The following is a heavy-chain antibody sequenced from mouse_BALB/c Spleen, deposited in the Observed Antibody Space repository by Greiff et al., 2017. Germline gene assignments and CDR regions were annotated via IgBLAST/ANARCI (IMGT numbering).Heavy chain of an antibody. J-gene: IGHJ2*01. D-gene: IGHD1-2*01. CDR3: ARGRGGTATSFDY. V-gene: IGHV5-6-5*01. CDR2: ISSGGST. Sequence: EVQLVESGGGLVKPGGSLKLSCAASGFTFSSYAMSWVRQTPEKRLEWVASISSGGSTYYPDSVKGRFTISRDNARNILYLQMSSLRSEDTAMYYCARGRGGTATSFDYWGQGTTLTVSS. CDR1: GFTFSSYA.